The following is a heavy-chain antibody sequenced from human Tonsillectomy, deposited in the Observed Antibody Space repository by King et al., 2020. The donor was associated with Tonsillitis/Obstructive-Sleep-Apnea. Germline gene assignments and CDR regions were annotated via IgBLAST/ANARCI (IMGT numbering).Heavy chain of an antibody. V-gene: IGHV3-72*01. J-gene: IGHJ4*02. Sequence: VQLVESGGGLVQPGGSLRLSCAASGFTFSDHYMDWVRQAPGKGLEWVGRTRNKAHSYTTEYAASVKGRFTISRDDSENLLYLQMNSLKTEDTAVYYCARVRTSSPVYNLDYWGQGTLVTVSS. CDR3: ARVRTSSPVYNLDY. CDR1: GFTFSDHY. D-gene: IGHD1-14*01. CDR2: TRNKAHSYTT.